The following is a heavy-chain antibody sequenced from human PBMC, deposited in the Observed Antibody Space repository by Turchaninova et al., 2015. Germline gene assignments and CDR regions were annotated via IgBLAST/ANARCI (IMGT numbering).Heavy chain of an antibody. CDR1: GGFFSGYY. CDR3: ARGDGAFDY. V-gene: IGHV4-34*01. CDR2: TNHSGST. J-gene: IGHJ4*02. Sequence: QVQLQQWGAGLLKPSGTLSLTCSVSGGFFSGYYWSWIRQPPWKGLVGICETNHSGSTNDNPSPKSRVTISVDTSKNQFSLKLSSVTAADTAVYYCARGDGAFDYWGQGTLVTVSS. D-gene: IGHD1-26*01.